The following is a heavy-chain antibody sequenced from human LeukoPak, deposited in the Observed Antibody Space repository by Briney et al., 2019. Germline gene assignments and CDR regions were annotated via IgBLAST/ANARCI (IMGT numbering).Heavy chain of an antibody. D-gene: IGHD5-24*01. CDR3: ARHASRDGYNNFDY. CDR1: GGSISSYY. CDR2: IYTSGST. Sequence: SETLSLTCTVSGGSISSYYWSWIRQPPGKGLEWIGYIYTSGSTNYNPSLKSRVTISVGTSKNQFSLKLSSVTAADTAVYYCARHASRDGYNNFDYWGQGTLVTVSS. V-gene: IGHV4-4*09. J-gene: IGHJ4*02.